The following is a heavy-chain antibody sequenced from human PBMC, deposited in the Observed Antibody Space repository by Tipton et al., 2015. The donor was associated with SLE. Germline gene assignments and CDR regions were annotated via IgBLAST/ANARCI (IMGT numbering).Heavy chain of an antibody. Sequence: TLSLTCSVSGVSIRGYYCSLIRQPPGKGLEWVGDIYYSGSTKDNPSPKSRVTISVDTSNNQLSLKLTSVTAADTAVYYCARGSVVADDFWGQGTLVTVSS. CDR1: GVSIRGYY. V-gene: IGHV4-59*01. CDR3: ARGSVVADDF. J-gene: IGHJ4*02. CDR2: IYYSGST. D-gene: IGHD2-15*01.